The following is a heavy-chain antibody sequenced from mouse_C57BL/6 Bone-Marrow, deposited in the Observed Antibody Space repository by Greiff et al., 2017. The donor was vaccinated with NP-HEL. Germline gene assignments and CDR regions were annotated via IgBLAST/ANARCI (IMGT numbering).Heavy chain of an antibody. J-gene: IGHJ2*01. CDR3: ARQLRLPWYFDY. Sequence: EVQLQQSGPELVKPGASVKIPCKASGYTFTDYNMDWVKQSHGKSLEWIGDINPNNGGTIYNQKFKGKATLTVDKSSSTAYMELRSLTSEDTAVYYCARQLRLPWYFDYWGQGTTLTVSS. V-gene: IGHV1-18*01. CDR2: INPNNGGT. CDR1: GYTFTDYN. D-gene: IGHD3-2*02.